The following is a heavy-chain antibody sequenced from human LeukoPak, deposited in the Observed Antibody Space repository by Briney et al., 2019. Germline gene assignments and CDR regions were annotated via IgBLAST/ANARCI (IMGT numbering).Heavy chain of an antibody. CDR1: GDSVSSNSAA. CDR2: TYYRSKWYN. D-gene: IGHD6-13*01. CDR3: ARDHGSPALWQQLAYYFDY. Sequence: SQTLSLTCAISGDSVSSNSAAWNWIRQSPSRGLEWLGRTYYRSKWYNDYAVSVKSRITINPDTSKNQFSLQLNSVTPEDTAVYYCARDHGSPALWQQLAYYFDYWGQGTLVTVSS. V-gene: IGHV6-1*01. J-gene: IGHJ4*02.